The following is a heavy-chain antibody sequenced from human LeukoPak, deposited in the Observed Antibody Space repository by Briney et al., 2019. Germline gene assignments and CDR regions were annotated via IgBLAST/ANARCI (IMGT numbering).Heavy chain of an antibody. V-gene: IGHV3-30*04. CDR2: ISFDGRDK. CDR3: ARDRRSGSGSYVAADS. CDR1: GFTFSTYP. Sequence: GTSLRLSCAASGFTFSTYPLHWVRQDPGKGLEWVSVISFDGRDKYYADSVKGRFTISRDNSEKTVYLEMNSLRVEDTAVYYCARDRRSGSGSYVAADSWGQGTLVTVSS. D-gene: IGHD3-10*01. J-gene: IGHJ5*01.